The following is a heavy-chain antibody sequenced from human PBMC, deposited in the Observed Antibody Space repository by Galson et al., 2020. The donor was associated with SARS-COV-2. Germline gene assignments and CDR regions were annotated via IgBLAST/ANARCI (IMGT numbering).Heavy chain of an antibody. CDR1: GFTFGSYW. V-gene: IGHV3-7*01. J-gene: IGHJ4*02. D-gene: IGHD5-12*01. CDR3: ARLRGGYDFDY. Sequence: GGSLRLSCAVSGFTFGSYWMSWVRQAPGKGLECVANINQDGTEKDYVDSAKGRFTISRDNTKNSLFLQMNSLRAEDTALYYCARLRGGYDFDYWGLGTLVTVSS. CDR2: INQDGTEK.